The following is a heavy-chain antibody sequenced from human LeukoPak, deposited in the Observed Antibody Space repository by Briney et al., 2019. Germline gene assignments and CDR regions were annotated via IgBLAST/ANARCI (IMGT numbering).Heavy chain of an antibody. CDR1: GYTFTSYG. CDR2: ISAYNGNT. D-gene: IGHD2-21*02. Sequence: GASVKVSCKASGYTFTSYGISWVRQAPGQGLEWMGWISAYNGNTNYAQKLQGRVTMTTDTSTSTAYMELRSLRSDDTAVYYCARMGKLLYYYYYGMDVWGQGTMVTVSS. CDR3: ARMGKLLYYYYYGMDV. V-gene: IGHV1-18*01. J-gene: IGHJ6*02.